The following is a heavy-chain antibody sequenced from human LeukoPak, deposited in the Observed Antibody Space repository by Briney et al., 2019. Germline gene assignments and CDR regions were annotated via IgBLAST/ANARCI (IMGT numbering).Heavy chain of an antibody. D-gene: IGHD3-22*01. V-gene: IGHV3-30*02. J-gene: IGHJ5*02. CDR2: IRYDGSNK. CDR3: ARDRHYDSSGYRWFDP. Sequence: PGGSLRLSCAASGFTFSSYDIHWVRQAPGKGLEWVAFIRYDGSNKYYADSVRGRLTISRDNSKTTLYLQMNSLRAEDTAVYYCARDRHYDSSGYRWFDPWGQGTLVTVSS. CDR1: GFTFSSYD.